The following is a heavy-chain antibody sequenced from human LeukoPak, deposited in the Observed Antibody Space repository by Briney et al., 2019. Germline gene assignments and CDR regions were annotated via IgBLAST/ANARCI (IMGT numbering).Heavy chain of an antibody. Sequence: SETLSLTCTVSGYSISSGYYWGWIRQPPGNGLEWIGSIYHSGSTYYNPSLKSRVTITVETSKNQFSLKLSSVTAADTAVYYCAREGGYYDSSGPPDYWGQGTLVTVSS. D-gene: IGHD3-22*01. J-gene: IGHJ4*02. V-gene: IGHV4-38-2*02. CDR2: IYHSGST. CDR1: GYSISSGYY. CDR3: AREGGYYDSSGPPDY.